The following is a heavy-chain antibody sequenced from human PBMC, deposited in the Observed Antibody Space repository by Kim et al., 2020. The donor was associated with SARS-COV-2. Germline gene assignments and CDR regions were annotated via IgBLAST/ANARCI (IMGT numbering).Heavy chain of an antibody. CDR2: IGTAVDT. J-gene: IGHJ6*02. CDR1: GFTFSSYD. CDR3: ARGHKDFWSGYYSNYYYYGIDD. Sequence: GGSLRLSCAASGFTFSSYDMHWVRQATGKGLEWVSAIGTAVDTYYPGSVKGRFTISRENAKNPLYLQMDSLRAGDKAVYYCARGHKDFWSGYYSNYYYYGIDDWGQGTTVTVSS. D-gene: IGHD3-3*01. V-gene: IGHV3-13*04.